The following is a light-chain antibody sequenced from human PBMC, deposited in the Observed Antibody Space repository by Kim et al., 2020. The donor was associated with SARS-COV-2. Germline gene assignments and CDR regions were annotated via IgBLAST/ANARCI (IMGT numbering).Light chain of an antibody. V-gene: IGKV1-5*01. CDR2: DAS. J-gene: IGKJ1*01. CDR3: HQYGSSPWL. CDR1: QSVSHY. Sequence: DIQMTQSPSTLSASVGDRVTITCRASQSVSHYLAWYQHKPGKAPKLLVYDASSLEGGVPSRFSGSGSGTELTLTITSLQPDDFATYYCHQYGSSPWLFGQGTKVDIK.